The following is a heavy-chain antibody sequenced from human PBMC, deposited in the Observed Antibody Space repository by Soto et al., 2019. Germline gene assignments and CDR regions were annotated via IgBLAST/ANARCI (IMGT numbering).Heavy chain of an antibody. Sequence: PVGSLRLSCAASGFTFRSFSMSWVRQAPEKGLEWVANIKHDGSKKNYVASVKGRFTISRDNAKNSLYLQMNSLRADDTAVYYCARKRYSGYDLSDYYGVDVWGQGTTVTVSS. CDR1: GFTFRSFS. CDR2: IKHDGSKK. D-gene: IGHD5-12*01. CDR3: ARKRYSGYDLSDYYGVDV. J-gene: IGHJ6*02. V-gene: IGHV3-7*03.